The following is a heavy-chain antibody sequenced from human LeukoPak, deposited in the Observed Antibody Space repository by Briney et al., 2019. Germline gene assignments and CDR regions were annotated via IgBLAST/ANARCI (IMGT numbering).Heavy chain of an antibody. D-gene: IGHD5-18*01. CDR3: AREELWSFDY. Sequence: PGGSLRLSCVPSGFTFDDYGMSWVRQAPGKGLEWVSRINWNGGSTNYADSVKGRFTISRDNAKNSLYLQMNSLRAEDTALYYCAREELWSFDYWGRGTLVTVSS. J-gene: IGHJ4*02. V-gene: IGHV3-20*04. CDR2: INWNGGST. CDR1: GFTFDDYG.